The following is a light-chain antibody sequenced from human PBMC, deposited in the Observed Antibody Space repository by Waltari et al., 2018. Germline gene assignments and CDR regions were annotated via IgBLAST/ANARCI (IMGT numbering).Light chain of an antibody. J-gene: IGLJ1*01. CDR2: DVS. Sequence: QSALTQPASVSGSPGQSITISCTGTSGEIGRHNFVSWYQQHPGKAPRLMIFDVSNRPSGVSDRFSGSKSGNAASLTISGLQAEDEADYYCSTYSPSGTPYVFGTGTEVTVL. CDR3: STYSPSGTPYV. CDR1: SGEIGRHNF. V-gene: IGLV2-14*03.